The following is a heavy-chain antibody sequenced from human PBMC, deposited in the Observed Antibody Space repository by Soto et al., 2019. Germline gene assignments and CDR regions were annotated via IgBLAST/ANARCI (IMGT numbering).Heavy chain of an antibody. J-gene: IGHJ6*02. CDR1: GFTFSSYG. V-gene: IGHV3-30*18. CDR2: ISYDGSNK. Sequence: PGGSLRLSCAASGFTFSSYGMHWVRQAPGKGLEWVAVISYDGSNKYYADSVKGRFTISRDNSKNTLYLQMNSLRAEDTAVYYCAKASLEGVYFDWFRPHFRYYYYGMDVWGQGTTVTVSS. D-gene: IGHD3-9*01. CDR3: AKASLEGVYFDWFRPHFRYYYYGMDV.